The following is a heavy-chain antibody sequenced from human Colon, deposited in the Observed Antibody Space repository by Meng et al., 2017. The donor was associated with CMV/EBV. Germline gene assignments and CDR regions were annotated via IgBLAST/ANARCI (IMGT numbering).Heavy chain of an antibody. CDR3: SRQARD. CDR1: GYSISSGFY. J-gene: IGHJ4*02. Sequence: SETLSLTCNVSGYSISSGFYWAWIRQPPGKGLEWIAQIYHTGTTLYNPSLKTRVTMSVDTSKNQFSLTLTAVTAADTVVYYCSRQARDWGPGTLVTVSS. V-gene: IGHV4-38-2*02. CDR2: IYHTGTT.